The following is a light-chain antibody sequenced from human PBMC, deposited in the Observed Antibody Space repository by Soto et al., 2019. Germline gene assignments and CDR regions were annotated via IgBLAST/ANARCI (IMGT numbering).Light chain of an antibody. V-gene: IGKV3-20*01. Sequence: EIVLTQSPGTLSLSPGERATLSCRASQSVSSSYLAWYQQKPGQAPRLLIYGASSRATGIPDRFSGSGSGTYFTLPISRLEPEDFAVYYCQQYGSSPRVTFGGGTKVEIK. CDR1: QSVSSSY. CDR2: GAS. J-gene: IGKJ4*01. CDR3: QQYGSSPRVT.